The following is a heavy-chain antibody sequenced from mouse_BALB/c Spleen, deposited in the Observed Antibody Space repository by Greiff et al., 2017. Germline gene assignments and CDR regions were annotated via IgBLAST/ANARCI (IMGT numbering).Heavy chain of an antibody. V-gene: IGHV3-2*02. CDR1: GFSITSDYA. D-gene: IGHD2-4*01. CDR2: ISYSGST. CDR3: ARMDYDYDGGLAY. J-gene: IGHJ3*01. Sequence: DVQLQESGPGLVKPSQSLSLTCTVTGFSITSDYAWYWIRQFPGNKLEWMGYISYSGSTSYNPSLKSRISISRDTSKNQFFLQLNSVTTEDTATYYCARMDYDYDGGLAYWGQGTLVTVSA.